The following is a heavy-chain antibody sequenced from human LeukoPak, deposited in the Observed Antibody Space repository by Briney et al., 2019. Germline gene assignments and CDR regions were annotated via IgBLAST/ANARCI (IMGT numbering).Heavy chain of an antibody. CDR1: GGSISSGGYY. CDR3: ARLYFDSTYYFDY. Sequence: SETLSLTCTVSGGSISSGGYYWSWIRQHPGKGLEWIGYIYYSGSTYYDPSLKSRVTISVDTSKNQFSLKLSSVTAADTAVYYCARLYFDSTYYFDYWGQGTLVTVSS. V-gene: IGHV4-31*03. J-gene: IGHJ4*02. D-gene: IGHD3-9*01. CDR2: IYYSGST.